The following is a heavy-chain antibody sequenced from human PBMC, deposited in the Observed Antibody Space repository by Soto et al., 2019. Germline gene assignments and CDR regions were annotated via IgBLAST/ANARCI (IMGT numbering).Heavy chain of an antibody. CDR3: ARRWGEGRVDY. V-gene: IGHV4-4*02. Sequence: QLQLQESGPGLVKPSGTLSLTCAVSGGSISSSNWWSWVHQPPGKGLEWIGEIYHSGNTNYNPSLKSRVTMAVDKSRNQFSLKLSSVTAADTAVYYCARRWGEGRVDYWGQGTLVTVSS. CDR2: IYHSGNT. CDR1: GGSISSSNW. J-gene: IGHJ4*02. D-gene: IGHD3-10*01.